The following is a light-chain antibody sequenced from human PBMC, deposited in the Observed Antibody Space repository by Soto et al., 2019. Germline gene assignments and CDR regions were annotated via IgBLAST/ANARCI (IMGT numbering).Light chain of an antibody. Sequence: QSALTQPASVSGSPGQSITISCTGTRSDVGGYNSVSWYQQHPGKAPKLMIYDVSNRPSGVSNRFSGSKSGNTASLTISGLQAEDEADYYCSSYRSTSTGVFGTGTKLTVL. J-gene: IGLJ1*01. CDR1: RSDVGGYNS. V-gene: IGLV2-14*03. CDR3: SSYRSTSTGV. CDR2: DVS.